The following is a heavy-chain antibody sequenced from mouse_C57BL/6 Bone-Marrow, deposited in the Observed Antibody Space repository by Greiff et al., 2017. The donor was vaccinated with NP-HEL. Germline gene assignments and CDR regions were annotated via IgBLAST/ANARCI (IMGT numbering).Heavy chain of an antibody. V-gene: IGHV1-19*01. J-gene: IGHJ3*01. CDR2: INPYNGGT. CDR3: GRSRQGFAY. Sequence: VQLQQSGPVLVKPGASVKMSCKASGYTFTDYYMNWVKQSHGKSLEWIGVINPYNGGTSYNQKFKGKATLTVDKSSSTAYMELNSLTSEDSAVECCGRSRQGFAYWGQGTLVTVSA. CDR1: GYTFTDYY. D-gene: IGHD2-12*01.